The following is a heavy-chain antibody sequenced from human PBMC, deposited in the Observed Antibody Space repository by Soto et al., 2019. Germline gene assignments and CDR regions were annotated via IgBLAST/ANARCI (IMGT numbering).Heavy chain of an antibody. J-gene: IGHJ4*02. CDR2: IYYSGST. D-gene: IGHD4-17*01. CDR1: GGSISSGGYY. V-gene: IGHV4-31*03. CDR3: ARNYGDYVSQTDYFDY. Sequence: SETLSLTXTVSGGSISSGGYYWSWIRQHPGKGLEWIGYIYYSGSTYYNPSLKSRVTISVDTSKNQFSLKLSSVTAADTAVYYCARNYGDYVSQTDYFDYWGQGTLVTVSS.